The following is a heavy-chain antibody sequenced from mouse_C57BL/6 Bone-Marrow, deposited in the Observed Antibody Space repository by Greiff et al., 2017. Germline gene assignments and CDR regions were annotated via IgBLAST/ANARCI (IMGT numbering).Heavy chain of an antibody. V-gene: IGHV1-55*01. CDR2: IYPGSGST. D-gene: IGHD2-3*01. Sequence: VQLQQSGAELVKPGASVKMSCKASGYTFTSYWITWVKQRPGQGLEWIGDIYPGSGSTNYNEKFKSKAPLTVDTSSSTAYMQLSSLTSEDSAVYYCARRGWLLRDFDYWGQGTTLTVSS. CDR1: GYTFTSYW. J-gene: IGHJ2*01. CDR3: ARRGWLLRDFDY.